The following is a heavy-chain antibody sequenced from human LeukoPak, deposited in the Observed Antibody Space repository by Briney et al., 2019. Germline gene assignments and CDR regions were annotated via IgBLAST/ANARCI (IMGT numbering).Heavy chain of an antibody. CDR2: TYYSGST. J-gene: IGHJ4*02. V-gene: IGHV4-30-4*08. D-gene: IGHD3-10*01. Sequence: SETLSLTCTVSGGSISSGDYYWSWIRQPPGKGLEWIGYTYYSGSTYYNPSLKSRVTISVDTSKNQFSLKLSSVTAADTAVYYCARQGIYGSGRDYWGQGTLVTVSS. CDR1: GGSISSGDYY. CDR3: ARQGIYGSGRDY.